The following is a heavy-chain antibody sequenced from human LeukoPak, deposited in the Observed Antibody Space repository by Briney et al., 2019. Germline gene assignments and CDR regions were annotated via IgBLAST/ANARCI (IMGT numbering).Heavy chain of an antibody. CDR1: GGTFSSYA. CDR3: ARGTMIRGVISGMDV. D-gene: IGHD3-10*01. J-gene: IGHJ6*02. Sequence: VASVKVSCKASGGTFSSYAISWVRQAPGQGLEWMGGINPNSGGTNYAQKFQGWVTMTRDTSISTAYMELSRLRSDDTAVYYCARGTMIRGVISGMDVWGQGTTVTVSS. CDR2: INPNSGGT. V-gene: IGHV1-2*04.